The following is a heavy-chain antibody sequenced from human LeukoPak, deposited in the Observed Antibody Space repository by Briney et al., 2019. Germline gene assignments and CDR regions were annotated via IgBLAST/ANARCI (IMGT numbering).Heavy chain of an antibody. Sequence: SETLSLTCTVSGGSISSYYWSWIRQPPGKGLEWIGSIYHSGSTYYNPSLKSRVTISVDTSKNQFSLKLSSVTAADTAVYYCACLTTADAFDIWGQGTMVTVSS. CDR3: ACLTTADAFDI. J-gene: IGHJ3*02. V-gene: IGHV4-59*01. CDR2: IYHSGST. CDR1: GGSISSYY. D-gene: IGHD3-22*01.